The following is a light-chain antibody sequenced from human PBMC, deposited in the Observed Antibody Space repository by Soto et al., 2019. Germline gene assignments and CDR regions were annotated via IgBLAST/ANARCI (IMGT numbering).Light chain of an antibody. V-gene: IGKV2-28*01. CDR3: MQAPPQPPGA. CDR1: QSLLHSNGYNY. CDR2: LGS. Sequence: CRSSQSLLHSNGYNYLDWYLQKPGQSPQLLIYLGSIRASGVPDRFSGSGRGRDYTLKINSLETPDDRLYRCMQAPPQPPGAFARGTKVDIK. J-gene: IGKJ1*01.